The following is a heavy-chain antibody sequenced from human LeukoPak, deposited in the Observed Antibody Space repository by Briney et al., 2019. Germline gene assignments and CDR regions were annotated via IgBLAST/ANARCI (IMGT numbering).Heavy chain of an antibody. V-gene: IGHV3-7*01. CDR3: ARDGTCLDF. J-gene: IGHJ4*02. Sequence: GGSLRLSCGASGFTFSENWMSWVRQAPGRGPEWVADIKGDGSKMYYVDSVKGRFTISRDNDKNALYLQMNNPRVEDTGVYYCARDGTCLDFWGQGVLVTVSS. CDR2: IKGDGSKM. CDR1: GFTFSENW.